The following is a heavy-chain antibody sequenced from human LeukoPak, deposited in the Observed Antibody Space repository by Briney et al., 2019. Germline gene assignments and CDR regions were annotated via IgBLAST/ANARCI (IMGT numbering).Heavy chain of an antibody. Sequence: ASVKVSCKASGYTFTGYYMHWVRQATGQGLEWMGWMNPNSGNTGYAQKFQGRVTMTRNTSISTAYMELSSLRSEDTAVYYCARGRSYYYDSSGYDDAFDIWGQGTMVTVSS. CDR2: MNPNSGNT. CDR3: ARGRSYYYDSSGYDDAFDI. V-gene: IGHV1-8*02. J-gene: IGHJ3*02. CDR1: GYTFTGYY. D-gene: IGHD3-22*01.